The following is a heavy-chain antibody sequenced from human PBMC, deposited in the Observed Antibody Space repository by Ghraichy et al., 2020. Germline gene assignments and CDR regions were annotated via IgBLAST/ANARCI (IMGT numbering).Heavy chain of an antibody. J-gene: IGHJ4*02. CDR1: GFTFSSYA. V-gene: IGHV3-23*01. Sequence: GGSLRLSCAASGFTFSSYAMSWVRQSPGKGLEWVSAISGSGANTYYAVSVNGRLTISRHNSKNTLYLQMNSLRAEDTAVLYCAKARVLGGGSCFDYWGPGALVT. D-gene: IGHD2-15*01. CDR2: ISGSGANT. CDR3: AKARVLGGGSCFDY.